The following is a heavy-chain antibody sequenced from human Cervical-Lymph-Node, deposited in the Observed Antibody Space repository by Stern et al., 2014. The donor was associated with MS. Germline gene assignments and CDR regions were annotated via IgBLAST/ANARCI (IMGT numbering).Heavy chain of an antibody. Sequence: VPLVEPGGGVVQPGRSLRLSCAASGFGFRRYALHSVRQSPGKGLEWVALISYDGRDNYYAESVKGRFTVSRDNSNNTVDLEMNSLRLEDTAVYYCAKGGSGSYLDWGQGSLVTVSS. J-gene: IGHJ4*02. D-gene: IGHD1-26*01. CDR1: GFGFRRYA. CDR2: ISYDGRDN. CDR3: AKGGSGSYLD. V-gene: IGHV3-30*04.